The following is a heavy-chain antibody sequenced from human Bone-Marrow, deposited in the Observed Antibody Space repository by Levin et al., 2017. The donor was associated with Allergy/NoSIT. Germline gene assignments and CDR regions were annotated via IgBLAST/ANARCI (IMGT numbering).Heavy chain of an antibody. CDR1: GGSISSYY. CDR2: IYYSGST. D-gene: IGHD3-3*01. J-gene: IGHJ3*02. V-gene: IGHV4-59*01. CDR3: ARARGASHVLRFLEWEWSIDAFDI. Sequence: SETLSLTCTVSGGSISSYYWSWIRQPPGKGLEWIGYIYYSGSTNYNPSLKSRVTISVDTSKNQFSLKLSSVTAADTAVYYCARARGASHVLRFLEWEWSIDAFDIWGQGTMVTVSS.